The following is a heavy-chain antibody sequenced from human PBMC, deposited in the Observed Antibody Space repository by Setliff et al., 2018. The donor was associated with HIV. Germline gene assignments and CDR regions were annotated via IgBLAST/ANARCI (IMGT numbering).Heavy chain of an antibody. CDR3: ARLGSHCKNAFCPPY. D-gene: IGHD2-15*01. CDR2: ISSSSSTI. Sequence: PGGSLRLSCAASGFTFSSYSMNWVRQAPGKGLEWVSYISSSSSTIYYADSVKGRFAISRDNAKNSLYLQMNSLRAEDTAVYYCARLGSHCKNAFCPPYWGQGTLVTVSS. V-gene: IGHV3-48*04. CDR1: GFTFSSYS. J-gene: IGHJ4*02.